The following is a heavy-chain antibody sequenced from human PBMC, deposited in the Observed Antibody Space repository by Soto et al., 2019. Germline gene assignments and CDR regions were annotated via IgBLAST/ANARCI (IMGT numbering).Heavy chain of an antibody. Sequence: GGSLRLFCAASGFTVSSNYMSWVRQAPGQGLEWVSVIYSGGSTYYADSVKGRFTISRDNSKNTLYLQMNSLRAEDTAVYYCARDADYGDYAAYYYGMDVWGQGTTVTVSS. J-gene: IGHJ6*02. CDR1: GFTVSSNY. CDR3: ARDADYGDYAAYYYGMDV. CDR2: IYSGGST. D-gene: IGHD4-17*01. V-gene: IGHV3-53*01.